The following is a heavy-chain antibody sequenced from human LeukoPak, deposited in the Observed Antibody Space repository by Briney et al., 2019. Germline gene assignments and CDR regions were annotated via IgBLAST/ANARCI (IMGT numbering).Heavy chain of an antibody. V-gene: IGHV4-4*07. Sequence: SETLSLICTVSGGSISSYFWSWIRQPAGKGLEWIGRIYTSGSTYCNPSLKSRVTMSVETSKNQISLNLNSVTAADTAVYYCARVSRWNDWAFEGWGQGTLVTVSS. CDR2: IYTSGST. J-gene: IGHJ4*02. CDR1: GGSISSYF. CDR3: ARVSRWNDWAFEG. D-gene: IGHD1-1*01.